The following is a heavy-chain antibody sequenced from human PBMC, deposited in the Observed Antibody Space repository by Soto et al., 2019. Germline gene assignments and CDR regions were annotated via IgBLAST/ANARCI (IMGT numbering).Heavy chain of an antibody. Sequence: EVQLVESGGGLVKPGGSLRLSCAASGFTFSSYNMNWVRQAPGKGLEWVSSISSSSSYIYYADSVKGRFTISRDNAKNSLYLQMNSLRAEDTAVYYCASPVGATRGYYFDYWGQGTLVTVSS. V-gene: IGHV3-21*06. CDR2: ISSSSSYI. CDR1: GFTFSSYN. D-gene: IGHD1-26*01. CDR3: ASPVGATRGYYFDY. J-gene: IGHJ4*02.